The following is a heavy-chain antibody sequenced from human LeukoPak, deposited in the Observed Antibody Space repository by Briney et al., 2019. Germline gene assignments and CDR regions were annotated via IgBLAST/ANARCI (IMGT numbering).Heavy chain of an antibody. CDR1: GYIFTAYY. J-gene: IGHJ3*02. Sequence: ASVKVSCKVSGYIFTAYYIHWVRQAPGQGLEWVGWINPKSGATKYAQKFEGRVTMTRDTSITTGYMELSSLRSEDTAVYYCARELTTVTNDAFDIWGQGTMVTVSS. V-gene: IGHV1-2*02. CDR2: INPKSGAT. D-gene: IGHD4-17*01. CDR3: ARELTTVTNDAFDI.